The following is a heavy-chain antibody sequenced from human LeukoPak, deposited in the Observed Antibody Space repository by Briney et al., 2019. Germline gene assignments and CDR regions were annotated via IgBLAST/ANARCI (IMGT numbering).Heavy chain of an antibody. CDR2: ISSSSSYI. J-gene: IGHJ6*02. CDR1: GFTFSSYS. CDR3: AKDVGELSKYYYYYYGMDV. V-gene: IGHV3-21*04. Sequence: PGGSLRLSCAASGFTFSSYSMNWVRQAPGKGLEWASSISSSSSYIYYADSVKGRFTISRDNAKNSLYLQMNGLRAEDTALYYCAKDVGELSKYYYYYYGMDVWGQGTTVTVSS. D-gene: IGHD3-10*01.